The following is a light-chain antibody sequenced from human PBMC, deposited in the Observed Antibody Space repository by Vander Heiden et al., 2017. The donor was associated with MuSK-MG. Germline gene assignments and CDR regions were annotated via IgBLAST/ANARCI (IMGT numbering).Light chain of an antibody. CDR3: QQYGSSPPWT. Sequence: EIVLTQPPGTLSLSPGERATLSCRASQSVSSSYLAWYQQKPGQAPRLLLYGVSSRATGIPDRFSGRGSGTDFTLTISRLEPEDFAVYYCQQYGSSPPWTFGQGTKVEIK. J-gene: IGKJ1*01. V-gene: IGKV3-20*01. CDR1: QSVSSSY. CDR2: GVS.